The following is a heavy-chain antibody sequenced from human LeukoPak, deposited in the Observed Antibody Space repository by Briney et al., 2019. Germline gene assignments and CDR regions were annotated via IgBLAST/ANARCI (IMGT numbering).Heavy chain of an antibody. CDR1: GGTFSSYA. J-gene: IGHJ5*02. Sequence: PAASVKVSCKASGGTFSSYAISWVRQAPGQGLEWMGGIIPIFGTANYAQKLQGRVTMTRDTSTSTVYMELSSLRSEDTAVYYCARARPPITMIVVVISELNWFDPWGQGTLVTVSS. D-gene: IGHD3-22*01. CDR3: ARARPPITMIVVVISELNWFDP. V-gene: IGHV1-69*05. CDR2: IIPIFGTA.